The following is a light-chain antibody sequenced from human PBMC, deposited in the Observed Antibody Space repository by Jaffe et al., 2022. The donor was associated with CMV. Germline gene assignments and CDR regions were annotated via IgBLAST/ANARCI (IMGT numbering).Light chain of an antibody. CDR1: SSNIGNSY. J-gene: IGLJ2*01. V-gene: IGLV1-51*02. Sequence: QSVLTQPPSVSAAPGQKVTISCSGSSSNIGNSYVSWYQQLPGTAPKFLISENNKRPSGIPDRFSGSKSGTSATLGITGLQTGDEANYYCGTWDSTLSAVVFGGGTKLTVL. CDR3: GTWDSTLSAVV. CDR2: ENN.